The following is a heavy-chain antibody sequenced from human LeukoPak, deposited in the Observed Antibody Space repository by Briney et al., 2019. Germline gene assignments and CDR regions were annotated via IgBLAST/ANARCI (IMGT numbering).Heavy chain of an antibody. Sequence: SETLSLTCTVSGGSISSYYWSWIRQPPGKELEWIGYIYYSGSITYNPSLKSRVTISVGTSKNQFSLRLSSVTAADTAVYYCTTIEYSSSIVYWGQGTLVTVSS. CDR1: GGSISSYY. CDR2: IYYSGSI. CDR3: TTIEYSSSIVY. V-gene: IGHV4-59*12. D-gene: IGHD6-6*01. J-gene: IGHJ4*02.